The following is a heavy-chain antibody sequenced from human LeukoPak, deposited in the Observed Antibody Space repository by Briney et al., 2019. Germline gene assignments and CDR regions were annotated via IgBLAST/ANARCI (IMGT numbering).Heavy chain of an antibody. CDR2: ISYDGSNK. D-gene: IGHD6-13*01. J-gene: IGHJ4*02. CDR3: ASAPYSSPIDY. CDR1: GFTFSSYA. Sequence: GGSLRLSCAASGFTFSSYAMHWVRQAPGKGLEWVAVISYDGSNKYYADSVKGRFTISRDNSKNTLYLQMNSLRAEDTAVYYCASAPYSSPIDYWGQGTLVTVSS. V-gene: IGHV3-30-3*01.